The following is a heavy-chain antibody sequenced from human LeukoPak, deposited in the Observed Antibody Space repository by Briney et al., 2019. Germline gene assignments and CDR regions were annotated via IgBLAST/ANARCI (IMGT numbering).Heavy chain of an antibody. V-gene: IGHV3-21*04. CDR3: AKAKEYSSSSGYFDY. Sequence: GGSLRLSCAASGFTFSSYSMNWVRQAPGKGLEWVSSISSSSSYIYYADSVKGRFTISRDNAKNSLYLQMNSLRAEGTAVYYCAKAKEYSSSSGYFDYWGQGTLVIVSS. D-gene: IGHD6-6*01. CDR2: ISSSSSYI. CDR1: GFTFSSYS. J-gene: IGHJ4*02.